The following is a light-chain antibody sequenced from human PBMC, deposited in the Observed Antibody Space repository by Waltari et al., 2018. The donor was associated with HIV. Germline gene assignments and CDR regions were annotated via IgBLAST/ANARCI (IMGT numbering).Light chain of an antibody. CDR2: DVH. V-gene: IGLV2-11*01. Sequence: QPRSVSGSPAQSVTLSFTDTHRNLGDSVYFPWYQQDPGNAPKLILYDVHKRPSGVPDRFSGSKSGNTASLTISGLQPEDEGDYYCCSYARTYTRVFGGGTKLTVL. CDR3: CSYARTYTRV. CDR1: HRNLGDSVY. J-gene: IGLJ3*02.